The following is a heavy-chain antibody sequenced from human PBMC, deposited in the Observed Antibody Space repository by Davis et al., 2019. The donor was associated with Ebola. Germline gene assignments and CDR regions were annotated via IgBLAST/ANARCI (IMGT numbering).Heavy chain of an antibody. CDR1: GYIFNSYG. V-gene: IGHV1-18*01. CDR3: ARAPNYDVSTSTSSYYFDY. J-gene: IGHJ4*02. D-gene: IGHD3-9*01. Sequence: ASVKVSRKSSGYIFNSYGLVWVRQAPGLGLEWMGWISGFNTNTNFAQKFQGRVTVSKDTSTNTAYMDLRSLTSDDTAIYYCARAPNYDVSTSTSSYYFDYWGQGTLVTVSS. CDR2: ISGFNTNT.